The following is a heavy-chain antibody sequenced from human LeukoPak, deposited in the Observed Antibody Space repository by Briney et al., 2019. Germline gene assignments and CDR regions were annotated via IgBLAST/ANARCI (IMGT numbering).Heavy chain of an antibody. CDR3: ARDRLYYDILTGYWALNAFDI. CDR1: GFTFSSYG. J-gene: IGHJ3*02. Sequence: GRSLRLSCAASGFTFSSYGMHWVRQAPGKGLEWVAVISYDGSNKYYADSVKGRFTISRDNSKNTLYLQMNSLRAEDTAVYYCARDRLYYDILTGYWALNAFDIWGQGTMVTVSS. D-gene: IGHD3-9*01. V-gene: IGHV3-30*03. CDR2: ISYDGSNK.